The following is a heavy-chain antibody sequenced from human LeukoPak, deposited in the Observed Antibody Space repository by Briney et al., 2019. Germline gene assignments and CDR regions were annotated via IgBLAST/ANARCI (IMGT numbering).Heavy chain of an antibody. J-gene: IGHJ1*01. Sequence: SETLSLTCTISGGSISSGGYYWSWIRQHPGKGLEWIGYIYYSGSTYYNPSLKSRVTISVDTSKNQFSLKLSSVTAADTAVYDCARDSSSGNSLYFQHWGQGTLVTVSS. CDR1: GGSISSGGYY. CDR3: ARDSSSGNSLYFQH. D-gene: IGHD4-23*01. V-gene: IGHV4-31*03. CDR2: IYYSGST.